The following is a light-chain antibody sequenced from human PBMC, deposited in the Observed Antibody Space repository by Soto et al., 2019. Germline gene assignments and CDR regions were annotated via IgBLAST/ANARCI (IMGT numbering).Light chain of an antibody. Sequence: EIVLTQSPGTLSLSPGERATLSCRASQSVTNSFFAWYQQKPGQAPRLLIYGISSRATGIPGRFSGSGSGTDFTLTISRLEPEDFVVYYCQQYSTLPHTFGQGTKLEVK. CDR2: GIS. CDR1: QSVTNSF. J-gene: IGKJ2*01. V-gene: IGKV3-20*01. CDR3: QQYSTLPHT.